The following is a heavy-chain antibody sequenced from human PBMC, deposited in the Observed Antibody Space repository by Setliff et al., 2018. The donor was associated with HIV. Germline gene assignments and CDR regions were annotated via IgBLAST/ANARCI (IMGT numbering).Heavy chain of an antibody. CDR1: GGSVSSGGYY. Sequence: SETLSLTCTVSGGSVSSGGYYWSWIRQHPGRGLEWIGYIYYSGSTYYNPSLKSRVRISVDTSKNQFSLKLSSVTAADTAVYYCARTRWGAPVDYWGQGILGTSPQ. V-gene: IGHV4-31*03. CDR3: ARTRWGAPVDY. D-gene: IGHD3-16*01. CDR2: IYYSGST. J-gene: IGHJ4*02.